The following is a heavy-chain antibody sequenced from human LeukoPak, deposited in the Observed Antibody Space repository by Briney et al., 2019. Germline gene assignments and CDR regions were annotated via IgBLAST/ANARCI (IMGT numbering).Heavy chain of an antibody. CDR2: IYNDGST. V-gene: IGHV4-4*07. CDR3: ARDPGARNFFDP. J-gene: IGHJ5*02. D-gene: IGHD3-10*01. CDR1: GGSISSYY. Sequence: SETLSLTCTVSGGSISSYYSSWIRQSARKGLECVGLIYNDGSTMYNPTLNSRDTVSADTSNNQLYLKLTSVTAADTAVYYCARDPGARNFFDPWGQGIVVTVSS.